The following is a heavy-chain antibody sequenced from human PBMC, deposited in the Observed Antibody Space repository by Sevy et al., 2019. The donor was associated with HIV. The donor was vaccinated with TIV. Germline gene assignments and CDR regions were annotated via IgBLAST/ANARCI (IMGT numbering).Heavy chain of an antibody. Sequence: SETLSLTCTVSGGSISSSIHFWGWIRQPPGKGLEWIGSLYSTGSTSYNPSLRSRVTVSADTSKNQFTLRLTSVIATDTAVYYCATPRGNAWTEGTGGYFDLWGRGTLVTVSS. D-gene: IGHD1-1*01. V-gene: IGHV4-39*01. J-gene: IGHJ2*01. CDR1: GGSISSSIHF. CDR2: LYSTGST. CDR3: ATPRGNAWTEGTGGYFDL.